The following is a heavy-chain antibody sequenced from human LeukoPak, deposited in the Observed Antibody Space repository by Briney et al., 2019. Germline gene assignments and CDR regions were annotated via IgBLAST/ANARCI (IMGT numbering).Heavy chain of an antibody. CDR1: GGSISSSSYY. D-gene: IGHD3-3*01. V-gene: IGHV4-39*07. Sequence: PSQTLSLTCTVSGGSISSSSYYWGWIRQPPGKGLEWIGSIYYSGSTYYNPSLKSRVTISVDTSKNQFSLKLSSVTAADTAVYYCVREKGGRSREWGYWGQGTLVTVSS. CDR3: VREKGGRSREWGY. CDR2: IYYSGST. J-gene: IGHJ4*02.